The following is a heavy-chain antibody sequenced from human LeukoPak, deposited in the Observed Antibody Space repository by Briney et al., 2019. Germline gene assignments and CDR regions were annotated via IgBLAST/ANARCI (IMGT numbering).Heavy chain of an antibody. J-gene: IGHJ4*02. CDR3: ARGLPFDL. V-gene: IGHV3-7*03. CDR1: GFIFNKYW. Sequence: GGSLRLSCAASGFIFNKYWMTWVRQAPGEAPVWVANIKQNGGEIHYLDSVKGRFTISRDDAKNSLYLQMNSLRVEDTARYFCARGLPFDLWGQGTLVTVSS. CDR2: IKQNGGEI.